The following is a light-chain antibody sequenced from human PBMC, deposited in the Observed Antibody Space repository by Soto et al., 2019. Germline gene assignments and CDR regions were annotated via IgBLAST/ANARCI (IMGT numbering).Light chain of an antibody. CDR1: SSDVGNYIY. CDR2: DVS. V-gene: IGLV2-11*01. CDR3: CSYVGSYSLV. Sequence: QSALTQPRSVSVSPGQSVTISCTGTSSDVGNYIYVSWYQQHPGKAPKLMIYDVSKRPSGVPDRFSGSKSGNTASLTISGLRSEDEADYYCCSYVGSYSLVFGGGTKVTVL. J-gene: IGLJ2*01.